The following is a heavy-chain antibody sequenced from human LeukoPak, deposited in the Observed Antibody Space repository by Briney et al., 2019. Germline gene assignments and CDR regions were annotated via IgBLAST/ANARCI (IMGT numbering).Heavy chain of an antibody. CDR3: ARGGSGWLGPLVAAFDI. CDR1: GYTFTSYA. D-gene: IGHD6-19*01. CDR2: INAGNGNT. V-gene: IGHV1-3*03. Sequence: ASVKVSCKASGYTFTSYAMHWVRQALGQRLEWMGSINAGNGNTKYSQEFQGRVTITRDTSASTAYMELSSLRSEDMAVYYCARGGSGWLGPLVAAFDIWGQGTMVTVSS. J-gene: IGHJ3*02.